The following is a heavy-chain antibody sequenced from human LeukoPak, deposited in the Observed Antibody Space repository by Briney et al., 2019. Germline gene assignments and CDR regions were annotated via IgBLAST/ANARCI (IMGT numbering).Heavy chain of an antibody. CDR1: GFTFSSYA. Sequence: PGGSLRLSCAASGFTFSSYAMSWVSQAPGKGLEWVSGISDSGDRAHYADSVKGRFTISRDNSKNTLYLQMNSLRAEDTAVYFCAKQTTGYSGSGVDYWGQGTLVTVSS. D-gene: IGHD3-10*01. J-gene: IGHJ4*02. V-gene: IGHV3-23*01. CDR3: AKQTTGYSGSGVDY. CDR2: ISDSGDRA.